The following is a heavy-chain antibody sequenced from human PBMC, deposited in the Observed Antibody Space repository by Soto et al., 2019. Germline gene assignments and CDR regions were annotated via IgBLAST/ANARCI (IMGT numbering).Heavy chain of an antibody. CDR1: GYSFSNYW. V-gene: IGHV5-51*01. D-gene: IGHD3-16*01. Sequence: GESLKIPRKGSGYSFSNYWIGWVRQMPGKGLEWMGMIYPGDSDIRYSPSLQGQVTISADKSISTASLQLNSLPASDTAMYYCARRHAYGGCFNWFDAWGEGTTVTVSS. J-gene: IGHJ5*01. CDR2: IYPGDSDI. CDR3: ARRHAYGGCFNWFDA.